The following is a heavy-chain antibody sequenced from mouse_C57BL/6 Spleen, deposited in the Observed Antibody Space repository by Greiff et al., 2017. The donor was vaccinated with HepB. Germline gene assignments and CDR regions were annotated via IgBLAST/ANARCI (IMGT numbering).Heavy chain of an antibody. J-gene: IGHJ4*01. D-gene: IGHD3-1*01. CDR2: IDPSDSYT. V-gene: IGHV1-69*01. CDR1: GYTFTSYW. CDR3: ARKGSSRAMDY. Sequence: VQLQQPGAELVMPGASVKLSCKASGYTFTSYWMHWVKQRPGQGLEWIGEIDPSDSYTNYNQKFKGKSTLTVDKSSSTAYMQRSSLTSEDSAVYYCARKGSSRAMDYWGQGTSVTVSS.